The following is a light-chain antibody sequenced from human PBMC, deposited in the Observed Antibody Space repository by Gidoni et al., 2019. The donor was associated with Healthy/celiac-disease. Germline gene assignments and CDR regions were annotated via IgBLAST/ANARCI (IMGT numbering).Light chain of an antibody. Sequence: IVCTQSLPTPPVTPGEPASISCRSSQSLLHSNGHNFLEWYLQKPGQSPQLLIYFGAHRASRVPDRFSSSRAGTDVTLKISRMQAADVWVDYCMQALQTPRTFGGGTKVEIK. CDR3: MQALQTPRT. J-gene: IGKJ4*01. CDR2: FGA. CDR1: QSLLHSNGHNF. V-gene: IGKV2-28*01.